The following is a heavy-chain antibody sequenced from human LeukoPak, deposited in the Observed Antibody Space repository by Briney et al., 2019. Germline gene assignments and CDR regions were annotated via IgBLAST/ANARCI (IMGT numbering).Heavy chain of an antibody. CDR2: IRSKAYGGTT. D-gene: IGHD6-19*01. CDR3: TRDDKQWLEGY. CDR1: GFTFGDYA. Sequence: GGSLRLSCTASGFTFGDYAMSWVRQAPGKGLEWVGFIRSKAYGGTTEYAASVKGRFTISRDDSKSIAYLQMNSLKTEDTAVYYCTRDDKQWLEGYWGQGTLVTVSS. V-gene: IGHV3-49*04. J-gene: IGHJ4*02.